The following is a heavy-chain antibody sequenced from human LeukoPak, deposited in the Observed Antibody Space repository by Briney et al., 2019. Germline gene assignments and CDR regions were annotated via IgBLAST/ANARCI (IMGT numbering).Heavy chain of an antibody. V-gene: IGHV4-4*02. CDR2: IYHSGST. CDR1: GGSISSSNW. Sequence: PSETLSLTCAVSGGSISSSNWWSWVRQPPGKGLEWIGEIYHSGSTNYNPSLKSRVTISVDTSKNQFSLKLSSVTAADTAVYYCARALLRNWKSALSHWFDPWGQGTLVTVSS. D-gene: IGHD1-1*01. J-gene: IGHJ5*02. CDR3: ARALLRNWKSALSHWFDP.